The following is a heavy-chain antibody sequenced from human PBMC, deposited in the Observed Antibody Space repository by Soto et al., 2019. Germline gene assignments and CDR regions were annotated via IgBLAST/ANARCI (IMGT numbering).Heavy chain of an antibody. J-gene: IGHJ5*02. D-gene: IGHD6-13*01. CDR2: ISSNSAYI. V-gene: IGHV3-21*01. CDR1: GFTFRSFT. CDR3: TRDASRDSSARGWFDP. Sequence: GGSLRLSCAVSGFTFRSFTKNWVRQAPGKGLEWVSTISSNSAYIYYTDALRGRFTISRDNAKNSLHLQMNSLRAEDTAVYYCTRDASRDSSARGWFDPWGPGTLVTVS.